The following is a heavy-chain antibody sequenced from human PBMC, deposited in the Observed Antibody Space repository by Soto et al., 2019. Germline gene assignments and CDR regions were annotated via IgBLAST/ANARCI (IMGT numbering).Heavy chain of an antibody. CDR1: GGSISSSNYY. CDR2: IYYSGST. D-gene: IGHD3-10*01. J-gene: IGHJ3*02. Sequence: QLQLQESGPGLVKPSETLSLICTVSGGSISSSNYYWGWIRQSPGKGLEWIGTIYYSGSTYYSASLKSRVTISVDTSKNQLSLKLSSVTAADTAVYYCARHAWGVLLATFDIWGQGTMVTVSS. CDR3: ARHAWGVLLATFDI. V-gene: IGHV4-39*01.